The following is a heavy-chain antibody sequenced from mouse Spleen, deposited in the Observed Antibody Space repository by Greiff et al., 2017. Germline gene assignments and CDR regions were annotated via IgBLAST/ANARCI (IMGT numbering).Heavy chain of an antibody. Sequence: QVQLQQSGPELVKPGASVKISCKASGYAFSSSWMNWVKQRPGKGLEWIGRIYPGDGDTNYNGKFKGKATLTADKSSSTAYMQLSSLTSEDSAVYFCARWTLGAAYWGQGTLVTVSA. J-gene: IGHJ3*01. CDR1: GYAFSSSW. CDR3: ARWTLGAAY. D-gene: IGHD3-1*01. V-gene: IGHV1-82*01. CDR2: IYPGDGDT.